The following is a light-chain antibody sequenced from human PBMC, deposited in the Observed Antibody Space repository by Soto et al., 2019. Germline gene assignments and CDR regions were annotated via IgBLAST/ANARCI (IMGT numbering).Light chain of an antibody. J-gene: IGLJ2*01. V-gene: IGLV2-11*01. CDR3: CSYAGTYRGV. Sequence: HSALTQPRSVSGSPGQSVTISCTGTSSDVGAYNYVSWYQQHPGKAPKFMIYDVSKRPSGVPDRFSGSKSNNTAYLTISGLQAEDEADYYCCSYAGTYRGVFGGGTKLTVL. CDR2: DVS. CDR1: SSDVGAYNY.